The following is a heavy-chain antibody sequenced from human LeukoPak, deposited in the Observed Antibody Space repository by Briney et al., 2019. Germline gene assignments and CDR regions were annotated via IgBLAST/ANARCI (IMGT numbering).Heavy chain of an antibody. J-gene: IGHJ6*04. V-gene: IGHV4-59*01. Sequence: PSETLSLTCTVSGGSISHYFWSWIRQPPGQGLEWVGYVYYRGNTIYSPSLRSRVTISVDSSKNEFSLKMTSVTAADTAVYYCARHADIALYREGMDGWGKGTTVTVSS. CDR2: VYYRGNT. D-gene: IGHD2-15*01. CDR1: GGSISHYF. CDR3: ARHADIALYREGMDG.